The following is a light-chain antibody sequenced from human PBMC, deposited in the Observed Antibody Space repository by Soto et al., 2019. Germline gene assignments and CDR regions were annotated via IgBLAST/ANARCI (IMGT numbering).Light chain of an antibody. CDR1: SSNIGAGYD. J-gene: IGLJ2*01. Sequence: QSVLTQPPSVSGAPGQRVTISCTGSSSNIGAGYDVHWYQQLPGTAPRLVIYGNSNRPSGVPDRFSGSKSGTSASLAITGRQAEDEADYYCQSYDSSLNCVIFGGGTKLTVL. V-gene: IGLV1-40*01. CDR3: QSYDSSLNCVI. CDR2: GNS.